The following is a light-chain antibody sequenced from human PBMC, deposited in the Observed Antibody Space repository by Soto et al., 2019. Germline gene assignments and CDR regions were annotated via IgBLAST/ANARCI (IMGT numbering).Light chain of an antibody. Sequence: DLVMTQAPLSLSVTPGQPASISCKSSQSLLHSDGKTYLSWYLQKPGQPPQLLMYEVSIRFSGVPERFSGSGSGTDFTLRISRVEAVDVGVYYCMQATQPLLTFGGGTKVEIK. CDR1: QSLLHSDGKTY. CDR3: MQATQPLLT. J-gene: IGKJ4*01. CDR2: EVS. V-gene: IGKV2-29*03.